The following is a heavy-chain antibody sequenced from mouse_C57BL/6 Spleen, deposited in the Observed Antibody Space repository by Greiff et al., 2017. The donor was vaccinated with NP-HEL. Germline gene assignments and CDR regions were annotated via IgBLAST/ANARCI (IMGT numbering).Heavy chain of an antibody. CDR2: ISSGGDYI. D-gene: IGHD2-14*01. V-gene: IGHV5-9-1*02. J-gene: IGHJ2*01. Sequence: DVQLVESGEGLVKPGGSLKLSCAASGFTFSSYAMSWVRQTPEKRLEWVAYISSGGDYIYYADTVKGRFTISRDNARNTLYLQMSSLKSEDTAMYYCTRFGTRSYYFDYWGQGTTLTVSS. CDR3: TRFGTRSYYFDY. CDR1: GFTFSSYA.